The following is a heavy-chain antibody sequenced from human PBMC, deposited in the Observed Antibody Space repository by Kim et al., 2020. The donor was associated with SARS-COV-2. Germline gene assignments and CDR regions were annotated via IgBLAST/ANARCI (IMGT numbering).Heavy chain of an antibody. CDR2: ISSSSSYI. CDR3: ARGVGVDFWSFGP. Sequence: GGSLRLSCAASGFTFSSYSMNWVRQAPGKGLEWVSSISSSSSYIYYADSVKGRFTISRDNAKNSLYLQMNSLRAEDTAVYYCARGVGVDFWSFGPWGQEPWSPSPQ. J-gene: IGHJ5*02. V-gene: IGHV3-21*01. D-gene: IGHD3-3*01. CDR1: GFTFSSYS.